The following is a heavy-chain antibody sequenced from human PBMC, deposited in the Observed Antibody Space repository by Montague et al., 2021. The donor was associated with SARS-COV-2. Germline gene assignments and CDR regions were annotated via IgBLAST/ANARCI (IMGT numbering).Heavy chain of an antibody. V-gene: IGHV3-48*03. Sequence: SLRLCCAASGFTFGSYEMNWFRQAPGKGPEWVSYISSSGSPIYYADSVKGRFTISRDNAKTSLYLQMNSLRAEDTAIYYCAREYGIAVAGTFIDCWGQGTLVTVSS. CDR1: GFTFGSYE. J-gene: IGHJ4*02. CDR3: AREYGIAVAGTFIDC. CDR2: ISSSGSPI. D-gene: IGHD6-19*01.